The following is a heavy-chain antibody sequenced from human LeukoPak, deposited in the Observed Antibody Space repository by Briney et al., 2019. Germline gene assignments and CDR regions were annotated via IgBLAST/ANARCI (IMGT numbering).Heavy chain of an antibody. CDR2: ISYSGST. J-gene: IGHJ6*03. D-gene: IGHD2-2*02. CDR3: ARGIVVVPAAIHLDYYYYYYMDV. CDR1: DGSLSNYY. Sequence: SETLSLTCTVSDGSLSNYYWSWIRQPPGKGLEWIGYISYSGSTHYIPSLKSRVTISVDTSKNQFSLKLSSVTAADTAVYYCARGIVVVPAAIHLDYYYYYYMDVWGKGTTVTVSS. V-gene: IGHV4-59*01.